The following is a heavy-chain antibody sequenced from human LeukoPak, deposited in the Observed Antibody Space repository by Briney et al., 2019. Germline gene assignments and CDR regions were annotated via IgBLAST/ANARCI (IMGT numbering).Heavy chain of an antibody. D-gene: IGHD2-21*01. Sequence: PWGSLRLSCAASGFTFRDYYMGWIRQAPGNGLEWVAYITSSGNAVYHADSVKGRFTISRDNAKNSLFLQMNTLRVEDTAVYYSARAHMDAFDIWGQGTMVTVSS. CDR2: ITSSGNAV. CDR3: ARAHMDAFDI. CDR1: GFTFRDYY. J-gene: IGHJ3*02. V-gene: IGHV3-11*04.